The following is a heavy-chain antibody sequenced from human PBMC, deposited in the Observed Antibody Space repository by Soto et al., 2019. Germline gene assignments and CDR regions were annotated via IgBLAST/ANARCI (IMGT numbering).Heavy chain of an antibody. CDR3: ARGGLEPFDY. V-gene: IGHV3-74*01. CDR2: INDYGTTI. CDR1: VFTLGNYW. J-gene: IGHJ4*02. D-gene: IGHD1-1*01. Sequence: GSLRLGCAASVFTLGNYWMHWVRQAPGKGLVWVSRINDYGTTINYAESVEGRFIISRDDAKSEVYLQMNNLRAEDSAVYYCARGGLEPFDYWGQGALVTVSS.